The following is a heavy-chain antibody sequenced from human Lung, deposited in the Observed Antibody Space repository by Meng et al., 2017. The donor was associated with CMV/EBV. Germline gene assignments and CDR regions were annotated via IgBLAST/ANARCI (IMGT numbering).Heavy chain of an antibody. CDR1: GYTFTSYG. D-gene: IGHD6-13*01. CDR2: ISAYNGNT. Sequence: ASVXVSXXASGYTFTSYGTSWVRQAPGQGLEWMGWISAYNGNTNYAQKLQGRVTMSTDTSTSTAYMELRSLRSDDTAVYYWARDFSGYRSSSLYWGQGTLVTVSS. CDR3: ARDFSGYRSSSLY. V-gene: IGHV1-18*01. J-gene: IGHJ4*02.